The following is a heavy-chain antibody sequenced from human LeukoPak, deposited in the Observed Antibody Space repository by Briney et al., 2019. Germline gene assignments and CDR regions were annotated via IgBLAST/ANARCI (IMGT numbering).Heavy chain of an antibody. CDR2: INPNSGGT. D-gene: IGHD2-2*01. Sequence: ASVKVSCKASGYTFTGYYMHWVRQAPGQGLEWMGWINPNSGGTNYAQKFQGRVTMTRDTPISTAYMELSRLRSDDTAVYYCASVTGLYCSSTSCSKYFDYWGQGTLVTVSS. CDR3: ASVTGLYCSSTSCSKYFDY. CDR1: GYTFTGYY. V-gene: IGHV1-2*02. J-gene: IGHJ4*02.